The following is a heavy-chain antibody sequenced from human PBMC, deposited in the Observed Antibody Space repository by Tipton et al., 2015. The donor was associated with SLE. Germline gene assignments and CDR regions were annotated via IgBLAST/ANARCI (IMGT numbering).Heavy chain of an antibody. V-gene: IGHV3-30-3*01. CDR3: ARDGGVSGYYGGLDY. CDR1: GFTFSSYA. CDR2: ISYDGSNK. Sequence: SLRLSCAASGFTFSSYAMHWVRQAPGKGLEWVAVISYDGSNKYYADSVKGRFTISRDNSKNTLYLQMNSLRAEDTAVYYCARDGGVSGYYGGLDYWGQGTLVTVSS. D-gene: IGHD3-22*01. J-gene: IGHJ4*02.